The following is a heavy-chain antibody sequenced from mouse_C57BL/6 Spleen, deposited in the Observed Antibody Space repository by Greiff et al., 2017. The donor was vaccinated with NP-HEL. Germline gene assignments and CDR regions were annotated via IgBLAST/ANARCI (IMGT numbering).Heavy chain of an antibody. CDR1: GYTFTSYW. CDR3: ARYGSFYAMDY. V-gene: IGHV1-55*01. J-gene: IGHJ4*01. D-gene: IGHD1-1*01. CDR2: IYPGSGST. Sequence: QVQLQQPGAELVKPGASVKMSCKASGYTFTSYWLTWVKQRPGQGLEWIGDIYPGSGSTNYNEKFKSKATLTVATSSSPAYMQLSSLTSDDSAVYYCARYGSFYAMDYWGQGTSVTVSS.